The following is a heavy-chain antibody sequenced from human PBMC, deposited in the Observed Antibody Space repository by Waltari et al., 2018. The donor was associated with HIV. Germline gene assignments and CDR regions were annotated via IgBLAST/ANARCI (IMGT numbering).Heavy chain of an antibody. CDR2: MNPNSGNT. V-gene: IGHV1-8*01. Sequence: QVQLVQSGAEVKKPGASVKVACTASVYVFIRYDINWVRQAPGQGLEWMGWMNPNSGNTGSAQKLQGRLNMTWNISTNTAYMELSSLSSEDTAVYYCARGPTTLVKYHDFWGQGSLVTVSS. J-gene: IGHJ4*02. CDR3: ARGPTTLVKYHDF. CDR1: VYVFIRYD. D-gene: IGHD4-17*01.